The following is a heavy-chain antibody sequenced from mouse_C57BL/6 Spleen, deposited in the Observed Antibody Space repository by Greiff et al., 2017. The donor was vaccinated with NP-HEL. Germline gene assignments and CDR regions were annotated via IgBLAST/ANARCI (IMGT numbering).Heavy chain of an antibody. CDR1: GYTFTDYY. V-gene: IGHV1-76*01. CDR2: IYPGSGNT. Sequence: QVHVKQSGAELVRPGASVKLSCKASGYTFTDYYINWVKQRPGQGLEWIARIYPGSGNTYYNEKFKGKATLTAEKSSSTAYMQLSSLTSEDSAVYFCAGSSYGYFDVWGTGTTVTVSS. J-gene: IGHJ1*03. D-gene: IGHD1-1*01. CDR3: AGSSYGYFDV.